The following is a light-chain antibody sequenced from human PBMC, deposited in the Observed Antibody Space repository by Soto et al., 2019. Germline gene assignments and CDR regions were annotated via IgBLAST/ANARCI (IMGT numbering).Light chain of an antibody. CDR1: SSNIGTNT. CDR2: STS. CDR3: AGWDVNLNGRV. Sequence: QSVLTQPPSASGTPGQRVTISCSGGSSNIGTNTVNWYQQLPGTSPKLLIYSTSQRPSGVPDRFSGSKSGTSDSLAISGLQSEDEADYYCAGWDVNLNGRVFGTGTKLTVL. J-gene: IGLJ1*01. V-gene: IGLV1-44*01.